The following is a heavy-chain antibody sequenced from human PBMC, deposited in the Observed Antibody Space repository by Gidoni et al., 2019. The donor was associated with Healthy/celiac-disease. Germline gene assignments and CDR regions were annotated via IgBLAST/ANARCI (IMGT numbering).Heavy chain of an antibody. J-gene: IGHJ4*02. CDR2: ISYDGSNK. CDR1: GFTFSSYG. D-gene: IGHD4-17*01. V-gene: IGHV3-30*18. CDR3: AKPSYGDYRFYFDY. Sequence: QVQLVESGGGVVQPGRSLRLYCAASGFTFSSYGMHWVRPAPGKGLEWVAVISYDGSNKYYADSVKGRFTISRDNSKNTLYLQMNSLRAEDTAVYYCAKPSYGDYRFYFDYWGQGTLVTVSS.